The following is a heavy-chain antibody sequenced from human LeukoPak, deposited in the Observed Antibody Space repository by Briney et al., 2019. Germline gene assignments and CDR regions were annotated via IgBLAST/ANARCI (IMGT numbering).Heavy chain of an antibody. CDR2: INPISGGT. J-gene: IGHJ6*02. V-gene: IGHV1-2*02. Sequence: ASVTVSCKASGYIFSGYYMHWVRQAPGQGLEWMGWINPISGGTNSAQKFQGRVTMTRDTSISTAYMELRRLRSDDTAVYFCARGPYYDFWGGENPSYDMDVWGQGTTVTV. CDR3: ARGPYYDFWGGENPSYDMDV. CDR1: GYIFSGYY. D-gene: IGHD3-3*01.